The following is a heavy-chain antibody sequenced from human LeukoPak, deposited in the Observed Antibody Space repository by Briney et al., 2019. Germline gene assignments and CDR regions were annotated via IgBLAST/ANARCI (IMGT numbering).Heavy chain of an antibody. D-gene: IGHD1-26*01. V-gene: IGHV3-23*01. CDR3: AKDPGGMDV. CDR1: GFTFDDYG. J-gene: IGHJ6*04. CDR2: ISGSGGST. Sequence: SGGSLRLSCAASGFTFDDYGMSWVRQAPGKGLEWVSAISGSGGSTYFADSVKGRFTISRDNSKNTLYLQMNSLRAEDTAVYYCAKDPGGMDVWGKGTTVTVSS.